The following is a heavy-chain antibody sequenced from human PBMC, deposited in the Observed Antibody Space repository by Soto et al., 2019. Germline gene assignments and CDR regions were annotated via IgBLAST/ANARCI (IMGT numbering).Heavy chain of an antibody. CDR2: INPNSGVT. V-gene: IGHV1-2*04. CDR3: ARESGGATATLDYYYCYMDV. Sequence: QVQLVQSGAEVKEPGASVTVSCRASGDRFTDYYMHWVRQAPGQVLEWVGWINPNSGVTKYAQKFQGWVTMTRDTAIRTVYMQLSRLGFDDTAIYYCARESGGATATLDYYYCYMDVWGTGTTVTVSS. J-gene: IGHJ6*03. D-gene: IGHD5-12*01. CDR1: GDRFTDYY.